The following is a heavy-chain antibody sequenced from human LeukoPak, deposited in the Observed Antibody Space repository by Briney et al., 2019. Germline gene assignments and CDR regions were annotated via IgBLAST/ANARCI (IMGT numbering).Heavy chain of an antibody. J-gene: IGHJ5*02. D-gene: IGHD1-20*01. V-gene: IGHV1-8*01. CDR1: GYTFTSYD. CDR2: LNANNGNT. Sequence: AVVKVSCKASGYTFTSYDINWVRQATAQGLEWMGWLNANNGNTNHAQKCQRRVTMNSDTTIITAYMDLSSLGSEDAAVCDCVRGANWKHPGNWFGRWGQGTLVTVSS. CDR3: VRGANWKHPGNWFGR.